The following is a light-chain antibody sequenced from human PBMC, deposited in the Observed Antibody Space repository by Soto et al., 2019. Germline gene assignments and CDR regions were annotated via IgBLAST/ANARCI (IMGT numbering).Light chain of an antibody. J-gene: IGKJ4*01. CDR1: QSVLYSSNNKNY. V-gene: IGKV4-1*01. Sequence: DIVMTQSPDSLAVSLGERAAINCKSSQSVLYSSNNKNYLAWYQQKPGQPPRLLIYWAFTRESGVPDRFSGSGLWTDFPLTISSLRVEVGAVYYCQKYYGTPFTSGGGPKVEIK. CDR2: WAF. CDR3: QKYYGTPFT.